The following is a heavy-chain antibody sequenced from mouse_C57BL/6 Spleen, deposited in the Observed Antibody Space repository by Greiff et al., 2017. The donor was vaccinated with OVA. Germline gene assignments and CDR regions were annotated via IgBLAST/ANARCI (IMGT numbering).Heavy chain of an antibody. J-gene: IGHJ3*01. V-gene: IGHV1-15*01. D-gene: IGHD3-3*01. CDR3: TRGQAPFAY. CDR1: GYTFTDYE. Sequence: QVHVKQSGAELVRPGASVTLSCQASGYTFTDYEMHRVKQTPVHGLEGIGAIDPETGGTAYNQKFKGKAILTADKSSSTAYMELRSLTSEDSAVYYCTRGQAPFAYWGQGTLVTVSA. CDR2: IDPETGGT.